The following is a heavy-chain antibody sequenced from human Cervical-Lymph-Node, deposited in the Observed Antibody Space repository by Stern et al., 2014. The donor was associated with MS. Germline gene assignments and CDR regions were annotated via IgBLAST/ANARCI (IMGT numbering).Heavy chain of an antibody. D-gene: IGHD2-15*01. V-gene: IGHV1-69*09. CDR1: GGTFSRSYA. J-gene: IGHJ5*02. CDR3: ARGVVSNRAAATLHNLFDP. CDR2: LLPILGLP. Sequence: VQLEESGAEVKKPGSSVNVSCKASGGTFSRSYAITWMRPAPGQGLEWMGRLLPILGLPNYAQKFQGRGTITADTSTNTAYMELSSLRSEDTAVYYCARGVVSNRAAATLHNLFDPWGQGTLVTVSS.